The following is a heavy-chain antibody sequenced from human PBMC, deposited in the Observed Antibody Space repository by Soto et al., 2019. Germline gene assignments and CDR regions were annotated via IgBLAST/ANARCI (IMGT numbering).Heavy chain of an antibody. CDR2: IYKSATT. J-gene: IGHJ4*02. D-gene: IGHD3-22*01. CDR1: GYSISNLDYF. V-gene: IGHV4-39*07. CDR3: ARGGFHRGNYYIFDY. Sequence: LGTLDLTFSVSGYSISNLDYFWAWIRQPPGQALEYIGYIYKSATTTYNPSLKSRVTISVDTSRDQFSLRLSSVTAADTAVYFCARGGFHRGNYYIFDYWGQGARVNFS.